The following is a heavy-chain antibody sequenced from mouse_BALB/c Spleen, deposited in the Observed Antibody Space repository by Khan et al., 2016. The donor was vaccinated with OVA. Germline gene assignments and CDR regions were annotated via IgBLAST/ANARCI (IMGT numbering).Heavy chain of an antibody. J-gene: IGHJ1*01. CDR2: INSDGSAI. V-gene: IGHV11-2*02. Sequence: EVQLLETGGGLVQPGGSRGLSCEGSGFTFSGFWMSWVRQTPGKTLEWIGDINSDGSAINYAPSITDRFTIFRDTDKSTLYLQMSNVRSEDTATYFCMRYDGYYWYFEVWGAGTTVTVSS. CDR1: GFTFSGFW. CDR3: MRYDGYYWYFEV. D-gene: IGHD2-3*01.